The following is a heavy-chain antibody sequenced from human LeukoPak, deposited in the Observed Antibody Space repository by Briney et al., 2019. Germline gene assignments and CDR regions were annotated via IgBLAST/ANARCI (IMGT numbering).Heavy chain of an antibody. D-gene: IGHD2-2*01. CDR1: GFTFSDFS. Sequence: QPGGSLRLSCSASGFTFSDFSMNWVRQAPGKGLEWISYISDTSTTIYYADSLKGRFTISRDNAKNSLYLQLSSLTVDDTAVYYCARDPSSYSPWGLDFWGQGTLVTVSS. CDR2: ISDTSTTI. V-gene: IGHV3-48*01. CDR3: ARDPSSYSPWGLDF. J-gene: IGHJ4*02.